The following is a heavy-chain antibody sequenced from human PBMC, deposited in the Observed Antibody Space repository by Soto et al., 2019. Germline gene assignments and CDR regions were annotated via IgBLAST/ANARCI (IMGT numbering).Heavy chain of an antibody. CDR2: IYYSGST. CDR3: ARPHGGSSGWDNSFDP. J-gene: IGHJ5*02. CDR1: GGSISSYY. Sequence: SETLSLTCTVSGGSISSYYWSWIRQPPGKGLEWIGYIYYSGSTNYNPSLKSRVTISVDTSKNQFSLKLSSVTAADTAVYYCARPHGGSSGWDNSFDPLVQGTLVT. D-gene: IGHD6-25*01. V-gene: IGHV4-59*01.